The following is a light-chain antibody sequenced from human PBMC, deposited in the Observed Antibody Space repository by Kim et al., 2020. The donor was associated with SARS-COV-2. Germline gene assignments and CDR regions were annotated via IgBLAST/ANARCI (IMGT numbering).Light chain of an antibody. V-gene: IGKV2-30*02. CDR3: MQGMNWRT. J-gene: IGKJ1*01. Sequence: DVVVTQSPLSLPVTLGQPASISCRSSHSLAHSDGNTYLNWYHHRPGQSPRRLIYNVSKRDSGVPDRFSGSWSDTEFTLKISRVEAEDVGVYYCMQGMNWRTFGQGTKVDIK. CDR1: HSLAHSDGNTY. CDR2: NVS.